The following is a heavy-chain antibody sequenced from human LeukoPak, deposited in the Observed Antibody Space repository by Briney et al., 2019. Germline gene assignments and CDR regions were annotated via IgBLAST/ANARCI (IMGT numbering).Heavy chain of an antibody. V-gene: IGHV1-69*04. CDR3: ERGGRRRDGYRYVPYYYCYGMDV. Sequence: SVKVSCKASGGTFSSYAISWVRQAPGQGLEWMGRIIPILGIANYAQKFQGRVTITADKATSTAYMELSSMRSEDPAVSYCERGGRRRDGYRYVPYYYCYGMDVWGQGPTVTVSS. CDR1: GGTFSSYA. J-gene: IGHJ6*02. D-gene: IGHD5-24*01. CDR2: IIPILGIA.